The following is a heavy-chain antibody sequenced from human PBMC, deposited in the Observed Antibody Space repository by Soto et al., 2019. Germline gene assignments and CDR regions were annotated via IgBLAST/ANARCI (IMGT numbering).Heavy chain of an antibody. Sequence: PSETLSLTCTVSGGSISSGTYYWGWIRQPPGKGLEWVGSIYYSGSTYCNPSLKSRVSISVDTSKNQFSLKLTSVTAADTAVYYCARAYSSGWYYYFDYWSQGTLVTVSS. CDR2: IYYSGST. J-gene: IGHJ4*02. CDR1: GGSISSGTYY. V-gene: IGHV4-39*01. D-gene: IGHD6-19*01. CDR3: ARAYSSGWYYYFDY.